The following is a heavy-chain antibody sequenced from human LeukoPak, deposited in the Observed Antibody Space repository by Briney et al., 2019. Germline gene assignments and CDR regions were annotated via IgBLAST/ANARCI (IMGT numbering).Heavy chain of an antibody. Sequence: PSETLSLTCTVYGGSISTFYWMWLWQPPGHGLEGSGYIYYSGSTNYNPSLKSRVSISADTSKNQFSLKLSSVTAADTAVYYCARVTAVAGFTNFDYWGQGTLVTVSS. J-gene: IGHJ4*02. CDR1: GGSISTFY. CDR3: ARVTAVAGFTNFDY. D-gene: IGHD6-19*01. CDR2: IYYSGST. V-gene: IGHV4-59*01.